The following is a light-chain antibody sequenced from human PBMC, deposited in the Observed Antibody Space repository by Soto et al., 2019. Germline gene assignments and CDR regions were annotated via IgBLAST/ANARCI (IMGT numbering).Light chain of an antibody. V-gene: IGKV1-39*01. CDR3: QQTYSTPIT. CDR1: RGISSY. J-gene: IGKJ5*01. Sequence: IQLTQPPSSLSASVGDRVTITCQASRGISSYLAWYQQKPGKPPKLLVYSASTLQSGVPSRFSGSGSGTDFTLTISSLQPEDFATYYCQQTYSTPITFGQGTRLEIK. CDR2: SAS.